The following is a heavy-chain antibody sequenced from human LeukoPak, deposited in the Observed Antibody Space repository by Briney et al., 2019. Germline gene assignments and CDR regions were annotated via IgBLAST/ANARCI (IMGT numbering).Heavy chain of an antibody. Sequence: GGSLRLCCALSALTVSSNEAGCVRQAPGKGLERLSNISSSGSTIHYAASVKGRFTISSDNAKNSLYLHMNSLRAEDAGVYFCAKNGADADRYYFVYWGQGTLVTVSS. CDR3: AKNGADADRYYFVY. V-gene: IGHV3-48*03. J-gene: IGHJ4*02. CDR1: ALTVSSNE. CDR2: ISSSGSTI. D-gene: IGHD3-10*01.